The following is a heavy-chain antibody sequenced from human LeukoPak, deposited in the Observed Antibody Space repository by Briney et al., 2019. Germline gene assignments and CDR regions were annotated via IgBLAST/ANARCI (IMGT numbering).Heavy chain of an antibody. CDR2: ISYDGSNK. V-gene: IGHV3-30-3*01. CDR3: ARERPEWLRFEGINFLDY. D-gene: IGHD5-12*01. J-gene: IGHJ4*02. Sequence: PGGSLRLSCAASGFTFSSYAMHWVRQAPGKGLEWVAVISYDGSNKYYADSVKGRFTISRDNSKNTLYLQMNSLRAEDTAVYYCARERPEWLRFEGINFLDYWGQGTLVTVSS. CDR1: GFTFSSYA.